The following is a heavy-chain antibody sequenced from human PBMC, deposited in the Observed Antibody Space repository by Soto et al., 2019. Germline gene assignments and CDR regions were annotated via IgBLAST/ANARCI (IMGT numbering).Heavy chain of an antibody. D-gene: IGHD3-3*01. Sequence: GGSLRLSCAASGFTFTNYAMSWVRRAPGKGLEWVSTISSSGDNTYYAASVRGRSSISRDNSKNTVSLQMNSLRADDTAVYYFAKKISESWSPIDLWGQGTLVTVSS. CDR3: AKKISESWSPIDL. J-gene: IGHJ5*02. CDR2: ISSSGDNT. V-gene: IGHV3-23*01. CDR1: GFTFTNYA.